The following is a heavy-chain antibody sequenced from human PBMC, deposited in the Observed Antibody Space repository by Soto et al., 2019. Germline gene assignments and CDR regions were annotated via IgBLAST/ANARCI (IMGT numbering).Heavy chain of an antibody. CDR1: GGSISSYY. V-gene: IGHV4-59*01. J-gene: IGHJ6*02. CDR3: ASGVQIYYYGMDV. Sequence: SSATLSLTWTVSGGSISSYYWSWIRQPPGKGLEWIGYIYYSGSTNYNPSLKSRVTISVDTSKNQFSLKLSSVTAADTAVYYCASGVQIYYYGMDVWGQGTTVTVSS. D-gene: IGHD3-3*01. CDR2: IYYSGST.